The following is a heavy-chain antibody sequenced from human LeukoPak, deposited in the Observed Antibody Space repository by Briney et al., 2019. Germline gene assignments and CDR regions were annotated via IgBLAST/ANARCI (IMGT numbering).Heavy chain of an antibody. CDR1: GYTFTGYY. Sequence: ASVKVPCKASGYTFTGYYMHWVRQAPGQGLEWMGWINPNSGGTNYAQKFQGRVTMTRDTSISTAYMELSRLRSDDTAVYYCAREFWILPAAVNWFDPWGQGTLVTVSS. D-gene: IGHD2-2*01. CDR3: AREFWILPAAVNWFDP. V-gene: IGHV1-2*02. J-gene: IGHJ5*02. CDR2: INPNSGGT.